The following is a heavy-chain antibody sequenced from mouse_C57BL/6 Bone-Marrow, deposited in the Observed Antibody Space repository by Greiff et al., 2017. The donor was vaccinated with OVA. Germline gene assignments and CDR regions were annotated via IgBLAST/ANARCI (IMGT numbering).Heavy chain of an antibody. Sequence: VQVVESGAELARPGASVKLSCKASGYTFTSYGISWVKQRTGQGLEWIGEIYPRSGNTYYTEKFKGKATLTADKSSSTAYMELRSLTSEDSAVYFCARYYYGSSFYWGQGTTLTVSS. CDR3: ARYYYGSSFY. D-gene: IGHD1-1*01. J-gene: IGHJ2*01. CDR2: IYPRSGNT. CDR1: GYTFTSYG. V-gene: IGHV1-81*01.